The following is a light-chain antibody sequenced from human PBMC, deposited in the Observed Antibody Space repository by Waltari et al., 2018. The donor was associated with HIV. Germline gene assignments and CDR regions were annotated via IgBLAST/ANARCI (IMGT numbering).Light chain of an antibody. CDR2: EAS. CDR3: QQYSEWPLT. CDR1: QNVSSH. Sequence: QSPDTLSLSPGERATLSCRASQNVSSHLAWYQQRPGQTPRLLMYEASTRATDVPVRFSGSGSGSEFYLTISSLQSEDIGVYFCQQYSEWPLTFGPGTRLNIK. V-gene: IGKV3-15*01. J-gene: IGKJ3*01.